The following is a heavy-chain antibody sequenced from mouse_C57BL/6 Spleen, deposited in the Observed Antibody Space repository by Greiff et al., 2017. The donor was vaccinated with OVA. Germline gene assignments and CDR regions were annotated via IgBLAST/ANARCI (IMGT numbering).Heavy chain of an antibody. Sequence: VKLQQSGPGLVAPSQSLSITCTVSGFSLTSYAISWVRQPPGKGLEWLGVIWTGGGTNYNSALKSRLSISKDNSKSQVFLKMNSLQTDDTARYYCARNCARSGYDYFDYWGQGTTLTVSS. V-gene: IGHV2-9-1*01. J-gene: IGHJ2*01. CDR2: IWTGGGT. CDR3: ARNCARSGYDYFDY. D-gene: IGHD3-2*02. CDR1: GFSLTSYA.